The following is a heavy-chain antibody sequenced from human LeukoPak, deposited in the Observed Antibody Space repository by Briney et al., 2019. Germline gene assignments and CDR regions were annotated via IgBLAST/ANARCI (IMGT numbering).Heavy chain of an antibody. J-gene: IGHJ4*02. D-gene: IGHD4-17*01. CDR2: IRYDGSNK. Sequence: PGGSLRLSCAASGFTFSSYGMHWVRQAPGKGLEWVAFIRYDGSNKYYADSVKGRFTISRDNSKNTLYLQMNSLRAEDTAVYYCAKGEDYGDYVFDYWGQGTLVTVSS. CDR1: GFTFSSYG. CDR3: AKGEDYGDYVFDY. V-gene: IGHV3-30*02.